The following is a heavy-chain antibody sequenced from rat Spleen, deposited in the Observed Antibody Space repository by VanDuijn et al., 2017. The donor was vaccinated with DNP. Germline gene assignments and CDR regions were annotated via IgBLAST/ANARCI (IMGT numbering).Heavy chain of an antibody. CDR2: ISSGGST. D-gene: IGHD1-11*01. V-gene: IGHV2S12*01. CDR1: GFSLTSYH. Sequence: QVQLKESGPGLVQPSQTLSLTCTVSGFSLTSYHVHWVRQPPGKGLEWIAAISSGGSTYYNSALKSRLSISRDTSKSQVFLKMNSLQTEDTAVYFCSRGGGAMDAWGQGTSVTVSS. CDR3: SRGGGAMDA. J-gene: IGHJ4*01.